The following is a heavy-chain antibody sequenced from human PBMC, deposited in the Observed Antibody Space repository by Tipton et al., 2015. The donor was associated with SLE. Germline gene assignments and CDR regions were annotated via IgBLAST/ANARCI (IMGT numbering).Heavy chain of an antibody. V-gene: IGHV3-30*03. D-gene: IGHD4-11*01. Sequence: SLRLSCAASGFTFSSYSMNWVRQAPGKGLEWVAVISYDGSNKYYADSVKGRFTISRDNSKNTLYLQMNSLRAEDTAVYYCARAQGVTTGYFDYWGQGTLVTVSS. CDR2: ISYDGSNK. CDR3: ARAQGVTTGYFDY. CDR1: GFTFSSYS. J-gene: IGHJ4*02.